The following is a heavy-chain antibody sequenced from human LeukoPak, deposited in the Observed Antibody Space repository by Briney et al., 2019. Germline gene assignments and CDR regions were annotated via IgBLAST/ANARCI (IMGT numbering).Heavy chain of an antibody. CDR2: ISSSSSTI. CDR1: GFTFSSYS. D-gene: IGHD3-3*01. CDR3: ARDGPYDFWSGPLDY. Sequence: GGSLRLSCAASGFTFSSYSMNWVRQAPGKGLEWVSYISSSSSTIYYADSVKGRLTISRDNAKNSLYLQMNSLGAEDTAVYYCARDGPYDFWSGPLDYWGQGTLVTVSS. J-gene: IGHJ4*02. V-gene: IGHV3-48*01.